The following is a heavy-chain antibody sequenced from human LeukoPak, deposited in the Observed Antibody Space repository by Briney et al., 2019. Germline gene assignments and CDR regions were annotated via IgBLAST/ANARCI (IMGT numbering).Heavy chain of an antibody. V-gene: IGHV1-8*03. J-gene: IGHJ6*03. CDR3: ARELKGLWFGEFGYYHMDV. D-gene: IGHD3-10*01. Sequence: GASVKVSCKASGYTFTSYDINWVRQATGQGLEWMGWMNPNSGNTGYAQKFQGRVTITRNTSISTAYMELSSLRSEDTAVYYCARELKGLWFGEFGYYHMDVWGKGTTVTVSS. CDR2: MNPNSGNT. CDR1: GYTFTSYD.